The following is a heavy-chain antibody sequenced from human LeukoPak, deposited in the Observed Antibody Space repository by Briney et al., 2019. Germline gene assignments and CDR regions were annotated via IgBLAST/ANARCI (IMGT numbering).Heavy chain of an antibody. D-gene: IGHD3-22*01. CDR1: GYSISSGYY. CDR2: IYYSGTT. V-gene: IGHV4-38-2*01. J-gene: IGHJ4*02. Sequence: SSETLSLTCAVSGYSISSGYYWGWIRQPPGKGLEWIGSIYYSGTTSYNPSLKSRVTISVDTSKNQSSLKLSSVTAADTAIYYCARPSSGHYKVFDYWGQGTLVTVSS. CDR3: ARPSSGHYKVFDY.